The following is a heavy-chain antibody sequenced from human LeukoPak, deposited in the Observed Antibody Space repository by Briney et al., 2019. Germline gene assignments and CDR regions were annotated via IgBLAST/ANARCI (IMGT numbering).Heavy chain of an antibody. CDR1: GFTFSSYG. CDR3: ARGGSGRPFDY. Sequence: GGSLRLSCAASGFTFSSYGMHWVRQAPGKGLEWVAVIWYDGSNKYYADSVKGRFTISRDNSKNTLYLQMNSLRAEDTAVYYCARGGSGRPFDYWGQGTLVTVSS. J-gene: IGHJ4*02. CDR2: IWYDGSNK. D-gene: IGHD3-10*01. V-gene: IGHV3-33*01.